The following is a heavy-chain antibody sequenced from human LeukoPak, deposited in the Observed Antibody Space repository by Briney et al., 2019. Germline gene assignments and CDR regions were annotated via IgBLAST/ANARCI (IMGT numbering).Heavy chain of an antibody. CDR3: ARTETYYYDSSGYPLDY. Sequence: AGGSLRLSCAASGFTFSDYYMSCIRQAPGKGLEWVSYISSSGRTIYYADSVKGRFTISRDNAKNSLYLQMNMLRAEDTAVYYCARTETYYYDSSGYPLDYWGQGTLVTVSS. V-gene: IGHV3-11*04. D-gene: IGHD3-22*01. CDR1: GFTFSDYY. J-gene: IGHJ4*02. CDR2: ISSSGRTI.